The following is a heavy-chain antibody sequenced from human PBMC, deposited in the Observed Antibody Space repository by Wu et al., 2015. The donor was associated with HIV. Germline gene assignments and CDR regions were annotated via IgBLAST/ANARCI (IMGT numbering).Heavy chain of an antibody. CDR3: ARDVGTFSTTAKYTALALGAFDI. CDR1: GYTFTNYD. V-gene: IGHV1-18*01. CDR2: ISTYNGHT. J-gene: IGHJ3*02. D-gene: IGHD5-18*01. Sequence: QVQLVQSGAEVKKPGASVKVSCKASGYTFTNYDISWVRQAPGQGLEWMGWISTYNGHTNYAQKVQGRVTMTTDTFTTTAYMELRSLRSDDTAIYYCARDVGTFSTTAKYTALALGAFDIWGKGRMSTVSS.